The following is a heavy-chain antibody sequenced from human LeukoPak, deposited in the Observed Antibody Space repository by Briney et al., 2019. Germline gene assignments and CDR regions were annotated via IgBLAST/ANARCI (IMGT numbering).Heavy chain of an antibody. D-gene: IGHD7-27*01. V-gene: IGHV4-34*01. CDR3: ARGRNWGS. Sequence: PGGSLRLSCAASGFTFSSYAMSWIRQPPGKGLEWIGEINHSGSTNYNPSLKSRVTISVDTSKNQFSLKLSSVTAADTAVYYCARGRNWGSWGQGTLVTVSS. CDR1: GFTFSSYA. J-gene: IGHJ4*02. CDR2: INHSGST.